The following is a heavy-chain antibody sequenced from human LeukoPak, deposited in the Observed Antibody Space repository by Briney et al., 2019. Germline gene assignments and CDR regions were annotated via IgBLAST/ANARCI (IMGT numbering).Heavy chain of an antibody. J-gene: IGHJ4*02. CDR2: INPNSGGT. Sequence: ASVKVSCKASGYTFTSYDINWVRQATGQGLEWMGWINPNSGGTNYAQKFQGRVTMTRDTSISTAYMELSRLRSDDTAVYYCARDRDDSSGYYRETVFDYWGQGTLVTVSS. CDR1: GYTFTSYD. CDR3: ARDRDDSSGYYRETVFDY. V-gene: IGHV1-2*02. D-gene: IGHD3-22*01.